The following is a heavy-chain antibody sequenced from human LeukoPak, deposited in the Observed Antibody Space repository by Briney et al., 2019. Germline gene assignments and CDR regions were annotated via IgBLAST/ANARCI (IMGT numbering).Heavy chain of an antibody. CDR3: VTDYPAEYFQH. CDR1: GYTLTELS. Sequence: GASVKVSCKVPGYTLTELSMHWVRQAPGKGLEWMGGFDPEDGETIYAQKFQGRVTVTEDTSTDTAYMELSSLRSEDTAVYYCVTDYPAEYFQHWGQGTLVSVSS. V-gene: IGHV1-24*01. CDR2: FDPEDGET. J-gene: IGHJ1*01.